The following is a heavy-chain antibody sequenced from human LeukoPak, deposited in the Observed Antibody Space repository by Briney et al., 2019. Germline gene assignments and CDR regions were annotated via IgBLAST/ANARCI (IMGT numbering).Heavy chain of an antibody. CDR2: ISAYNGNT. Sequence: GASVKVSCKASGYTFTSYGISWVRQAPGQGLEWMGWISAYNGNTNYAQKFQGRVTMTEDTSTDTAYMELSSLRSEDTAVYYCARNGNPNYPYFYMDVWGKGTTVTISS. D-gene: IGHD1-14*01. CDR3: ARNGNPNYPYFYMDV. J-gene: IGHJ6*03. CDR1: GYTFTSYG. V-gene: IGHV1-18*01.